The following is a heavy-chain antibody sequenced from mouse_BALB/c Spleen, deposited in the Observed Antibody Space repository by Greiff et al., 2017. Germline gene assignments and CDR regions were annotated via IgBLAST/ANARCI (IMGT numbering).Heavy chain of an antibody. CDR3: AREVFDY. Sequence: EVQRVESGGGLVKPGGSLKLSCAASGFTFSDYYMYWVRQTPEKRLEWVATISDGGSYTYYPDSVKGRFTISRDNAKNNLYLQMSSLKSEDTAMYYCAREVFDYWGQGTTLTVSS. CDR1: GFTFSDYY. CDR2: ISDGGSYT. V-gene: IGHV5-4*02. J-gene: IGHJ2*01.